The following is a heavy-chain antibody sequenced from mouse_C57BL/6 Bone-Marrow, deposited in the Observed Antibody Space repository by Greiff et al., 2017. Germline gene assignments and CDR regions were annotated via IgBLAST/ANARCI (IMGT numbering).Heavy chain of an antibody. CDR1: GYSFTDYN. J-gene: IGHJ3*01. CDR2: INPNYGTT. CDR3: ARSYYYGSSYWGFAY. V-gene: IGHV1-39*01. Sequence: EVQLKESGPELVQPGASVKISCKASGYSFTDYNMNWVKQSNGKSLEWIGVINPNYGTTSYNQKFKGKATFTVDQSSSTAYMQLNSLTSEDSAVYYCARSYYYGSSYWGFAYWGQGTLVTVSA. D-gene: IGHD1-1*01.